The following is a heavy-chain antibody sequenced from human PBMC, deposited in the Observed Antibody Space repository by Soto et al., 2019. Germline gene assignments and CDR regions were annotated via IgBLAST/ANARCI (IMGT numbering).Heavy chain of an antibody. CDR2: ISGSGGST. CDR1: GFTFSSYA. D-gene: IGHD1-26*01. Sequence: EVQLLESGGGLVQPGGSLRLSCAASGFTFSSYAMSWVRQAPGKGLEWVSAISGSGGSTYYADSVKGRFTISRDNSKNTLYLQMNSLRAEDTAVYYCAKPNLIVGATLLYWYFDLWGRGTLVTVSS. CDR3: AKPNLIVGATLLYWYFDL. V-gene: IGHV3-23*01. J-gene: IGHJ2*01.